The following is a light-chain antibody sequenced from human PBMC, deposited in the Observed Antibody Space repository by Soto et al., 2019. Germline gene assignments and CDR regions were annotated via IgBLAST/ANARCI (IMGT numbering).Light chain of an antibody. Sequence: QSVLTQPPSASGTPGQRVTISCSGSSSNIGINSVYWYQQLPGTAPKLLIYGDNQRPSGVPDRFSVSKSDTSASLAISGLRSEDEADYYCATWDDSLSRRVFGGGTKLTVL. V-gene: IGLV1-47*02. CDR1: SSNIGINS. CDR3: ATWDDSLSRRV. J-gene: IGLJ3*02. CDR2: GDN.